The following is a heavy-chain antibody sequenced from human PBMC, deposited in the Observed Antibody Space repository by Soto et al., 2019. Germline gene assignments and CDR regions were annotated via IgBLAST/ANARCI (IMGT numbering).Heavy chain of an antibody. V-gene: IGHV3-30*18. J-gene: IGHJ4*02. Sequence: QAGGSLRLSCAASGFTFSSYGMHWVRQAPGKGLEWVAVISYDGSNKYYADSVKGRFTISRDNSKNTLYLQMNSLRAEDTAVYYCAKDLGLGESPSDYWGQGTLVTVSS. CDR3: AKDLGLGESPSDY. CDR1: GFTFSSYG. D-gene: IGHD3-16*01. CDR2: ISYDGSNK.